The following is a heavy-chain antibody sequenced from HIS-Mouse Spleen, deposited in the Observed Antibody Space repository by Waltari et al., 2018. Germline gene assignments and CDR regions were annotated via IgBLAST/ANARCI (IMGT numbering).Heavy chain of an antibody. V-gene: IGHV4-39*07. J-gene: IGHJ2*01. D-gene: IGHD6-13*01. Sequence: QLQLQESGPGLVKPSETLSLTCTVSGGSISSSSYYWGWIRQPPGKGLEWIGIIYYSGSTYYNPSRKSRVTRSVDTSKSQFSLKLSSVTAADTAVYYCAREIPYSSSWYDWYFDLWGRGTLVTVSS. CDR2: IYYSGST. CDR1: GGSISSSSYY. CDR3: AREIPYSSSWYDWYFDL.